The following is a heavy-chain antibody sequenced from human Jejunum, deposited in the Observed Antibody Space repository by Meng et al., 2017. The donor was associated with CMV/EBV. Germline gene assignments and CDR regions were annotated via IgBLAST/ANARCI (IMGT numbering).Heavy chain of an antibody. CDR2: INHDSGYT. J-gene: IGHJ5*02. CDR1: GSTFTGKH. Sequence: SCNASGSTFTGKHMHWVRQAPGQGLEWMGWINHDSGYTQYAQKFHGRVTITRDTSISTAYMELSTLRGDDTALYYCARGRWEGLDPWGQGTLVTVSS. D-gene: IGHD1-26*01. CDR3: ARGRWEGLDP. V-gene: IGHV1-2*02.